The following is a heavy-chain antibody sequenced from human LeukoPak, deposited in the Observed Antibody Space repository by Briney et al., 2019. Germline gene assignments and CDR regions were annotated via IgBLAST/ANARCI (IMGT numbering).Heavy chain of an antibody. V-gene: IGHV1-2*02. D-gene: IGHD6-19*01. CDR2: INPNSGGT. J-gene: IGHJ4*02. Sequence: ASVKVSCKASGYTFTGYYMHWVRQAPGQGLEWMGWINPNSGGTNYAQKSQGSVTMTRDASISTAYMELSRLRSDDTAVYYCARDRTRTGYSSGWYHDYWGQGTLVTVSS. CDR1: GYTFTGYY. CDR3: ARDRTRTGYSSGWYHDY.